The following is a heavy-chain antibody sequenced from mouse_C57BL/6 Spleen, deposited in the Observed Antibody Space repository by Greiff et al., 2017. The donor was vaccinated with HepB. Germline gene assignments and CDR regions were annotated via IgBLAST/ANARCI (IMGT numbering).Heavy chain of an antibody. V-gene: IGHV5S21*01. Sequence: EVKVEESGEGLVKPGGSLKLSCAASGFTFSSYAMSWVRQTPEKRLEWVAYISSGGDYIYYADTVKGRFTISRDNARNTLYLQMSSLKSEDTAMYYCTRQYYGSSPWFAYWGQGTLVTVSA. D-gene: IGHD1-1*01. CDR3: TRQYYGSSPWFAY. CDR2: ISSGGDYI. CDR1: GFTFSSYA. J-gene: IGHJ3*01.